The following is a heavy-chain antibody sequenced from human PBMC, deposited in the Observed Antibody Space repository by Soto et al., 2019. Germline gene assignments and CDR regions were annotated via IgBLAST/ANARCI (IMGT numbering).Heavy chain of an antibody. D-gene: IGHD5-18*01. CDR1: GFTFSGYW. J-gene: IGHJ4*02. V-gene: IGHV3-74*01. Sequence: EVQLVESGGGLVQPGGSLRLSCAASGFTFSGYWMHWVRQAPGKGLVWVSRVNSDGSNTRYADSVKGRFTICRDNAKNTLYLQMNSLRAEDTAVYYCARTVGLPRQFEYWGQGTLVTVSS. CDR2: VNSDGSNT. CDR3: ARTVGLPRQFEY.